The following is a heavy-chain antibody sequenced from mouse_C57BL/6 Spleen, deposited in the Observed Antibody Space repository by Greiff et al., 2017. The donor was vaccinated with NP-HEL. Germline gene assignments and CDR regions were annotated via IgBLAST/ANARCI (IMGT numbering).Heavy chain of an antibody. CDR3: TRSRGSYGNSHYYAMDY. D-gene: IGHD2-1*01. V-gene: IGHV1-15*01. CDR1: GYTFTDYE. J-gene: IGHJ4*01. CDR2: IDPETGGT. Sequence: LQQSGAELVRPGASVTLSCKASGYTFTDYEMHWVKQTPVHGLEWIGAIDPETGGTAYNQKFKGKAILTADKSSSTAYMELRSLTSEDSAVYYCTRSRGSYGNSHYYAMDYWGQGTSVTVSS.